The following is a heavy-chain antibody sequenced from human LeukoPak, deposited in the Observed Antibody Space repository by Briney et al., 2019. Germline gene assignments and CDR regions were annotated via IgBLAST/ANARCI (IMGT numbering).Heavy chain of an antibody. CDR1: GYTLTELS. J-gene: IGHJ6*03. V-gene: IGHV1-24*01. D-gene: IGHD2-2*01. CDR3: ATLVPAAIPYYYYYMDV. Sequence: ASVKVSCKVSGYTLTELSMHWVRQAPGKGLEWMGGFDPEDGETIYAQKFQGRVTMTEDTSTDTAYMELSSLRSEDTAVYYCATLVPAAIPYYYYYMDVWGKGTTVTVSS. CDR2: FDPEDGET.